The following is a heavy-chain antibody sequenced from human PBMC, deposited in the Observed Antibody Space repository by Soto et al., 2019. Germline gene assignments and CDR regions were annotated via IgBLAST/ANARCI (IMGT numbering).Heavy chain of an antibody. V-gene: IGHV3-23*01. CDR3: AKGLRAIGDY. J-gene: IGHJ4*02. D-gene: IGHD3-10*01. Sequence: GGSLRLSCAASGFNFNIFDMSWVRQAPGKGLEWVSSIRSNGIDTYYEDSVRGRFTISRDNPKNTLFLQMNSLRDEDTAVYYCAKGLRAIGDYWGPGTLVTVSS. CDR2: IRSNGIDT. CDR1: GFNFNIFD.